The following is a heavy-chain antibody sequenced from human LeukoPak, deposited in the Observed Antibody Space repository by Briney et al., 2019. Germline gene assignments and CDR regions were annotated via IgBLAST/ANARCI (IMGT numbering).Heavy chain of an antibody. CDR3: ARIYSYGFLGMDV. Sequence: SETLSLTCTVTGGSISSYYWSLIRKPPGQGLDRIGYIYYSGSTNYNPSLKSRVTISVDTSKNQFSLKLSSVTAADTAVYYCARIYSYGFLGMDVWGQGTTVTVSS. CDR2: IYYSGST. D-gene: IGHD5-18*01. V-gene: IGHV4-59*01. CDR1: GGSISSYY. J-gene: IGHJ6*02.